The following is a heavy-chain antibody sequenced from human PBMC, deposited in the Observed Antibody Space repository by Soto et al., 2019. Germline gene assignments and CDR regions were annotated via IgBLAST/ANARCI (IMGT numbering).Heavy chain of an antibody. D-gene: IGHD6-13*01. V-gene: IGHV1-18*01. CDR1: RLSFNIDG. J-gene: IGHJ4*02. CDR2: ISAHNGNT. CDR3: ARDLAAGMIDY. Sequence: ACRLSFNIDGGGWGRHATGQGLEWMGWISAHNGNTKYAQKVQGRVTMTTDTSTSTAYMELRSLRSDDTAVYYCARDLAAGMIDYWGQGTLVTVSS.